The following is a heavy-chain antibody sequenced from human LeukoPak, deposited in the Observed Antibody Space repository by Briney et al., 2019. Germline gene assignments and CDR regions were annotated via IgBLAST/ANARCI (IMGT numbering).Heavy chain of an antibody. CDR2: INPNSGGT. Sequence: ASVKVSCKASGYTFTGYYMHWVRQAPGQGLEWMGWINPNSGGTSYAQKFQGRVTMTRDTSISTAYMELSRLRSDDTAVYYCARDFWSGYYPPRWFDPWGQGTLVTVSS. CDR3: ARDFWSGYYPPRWFDP. V-gene: IGHV1-2*02. J-gene: IGHJ5*02. CDR1: GYTFTGYY. D-gene: IGHD3-3*01.